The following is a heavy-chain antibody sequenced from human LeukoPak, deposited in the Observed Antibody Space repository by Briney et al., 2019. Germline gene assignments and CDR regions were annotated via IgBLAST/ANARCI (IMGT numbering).Heavy chain of an antibody. D-gene: IGHD3-22*01. Sequence: GGSLRLSCAASGFTFSSYAMSWVRQAPGKGLEWVSAISGSGGSTYYADSVKGRFTISRDNSKNTLYLQMNSLRAEDTAVYYCAKDPSILEYYYDSSGYYPGYFQHWGQGTLVTISS. V-gene: IGHV3-23*01. J-gene: IGHJ1*01. CDR3: AKDPSILEYYYDSSGYYPGYFQH. CDR1: GFTFSSYA. CDR2: ISGSGGST.